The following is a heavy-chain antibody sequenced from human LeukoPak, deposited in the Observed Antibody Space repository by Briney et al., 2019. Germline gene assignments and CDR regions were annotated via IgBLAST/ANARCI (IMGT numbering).Heavy chain of an antibody. CDR1: GDSISSDIW. Sequence: SETLSLTCTVSGDSISSDIWWNWVRQPPGKGLECIGYIYYSGSTYYNPSLKSRVTISVDTSKNQFSLKLSSVTAADTAVYYCARGSYVGPTSGYFDYWGQGTLVTVSS. D-gene: IGHD1-26*01. J-gene: IGHJ4*02. V-gene: IGHV4-30-4*01. CDR3: ARGSYVGPTSGYFDY. CDR2: IYYSGST.